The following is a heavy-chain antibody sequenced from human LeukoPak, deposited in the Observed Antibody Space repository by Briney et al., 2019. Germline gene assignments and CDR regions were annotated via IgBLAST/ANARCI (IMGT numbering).Heavy chain of an antibody. D-gene: IGHD3-3*02. CDR2: MNPRDNT. J-gene: IGHJ3*02. CDR1: GYTSTSPD. V-gene: IGHV1-8*01. Sequence: RASVKVSCKASGYTSTSPDINWVRQATGGGLEWLGWMNPRDNTGYAQKFQGRVTLTRDKSINTAYMELSSLRSEDTAVYYCARYTQHYGFDIWGQGTMVTVSA. CDR3: ARYTQHYGFDI.